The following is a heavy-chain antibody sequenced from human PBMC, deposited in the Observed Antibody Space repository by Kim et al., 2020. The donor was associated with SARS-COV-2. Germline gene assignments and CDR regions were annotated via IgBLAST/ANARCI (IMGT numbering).Heavy chain of an antibody. CDR1: GFTFSSYA. CDR3: AKGYYYGSGSYWNFQH. Sequence: GGSLRLSCAASGFTFSSYAMSWVRQAPGKGLEWVSAISGSGGSTYYADSVKGRFTISRDNSKNTLYLQMNSLRAEDTAVYYCAKGYYYGSGSYWNFQHWGQGTLVTVSS. V-gene: IGHV3-23*01. J-gene: IGHJ1*01. D-gene: IGHD3-10*01. CDR2: ISGSGGST.